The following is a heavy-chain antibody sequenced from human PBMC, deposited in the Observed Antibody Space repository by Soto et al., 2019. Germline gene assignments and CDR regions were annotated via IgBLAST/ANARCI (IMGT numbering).Heavy chain of an antibody. D-gene: IGHD2-21*02. Sequence: SETLSLSCSVSGDSISTNKFDWGWVPQPPGTGLDWIGSINFSGHRYQNPSLKSLLTLSVDTSKNQFSLTLTSVTAPDTAVYYCVRPRPDSSATRTAVDVFDLWGHGTLVTVSS. J-gene: IGHJ3*01. CDR1: GDSISTNKFD. CDR3: VRPRPDSSATRTAVDVFDL. V-gene: IGHV4-39*01. CDR2: INFSGHR.